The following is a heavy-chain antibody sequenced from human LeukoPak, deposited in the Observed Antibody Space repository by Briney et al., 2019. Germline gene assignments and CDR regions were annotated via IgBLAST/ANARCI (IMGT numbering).Heavy chain of an antibody. CDR2: IKQDGSEK. V-gene: IGHV3-7*01. Sequence: GGSLRLSCAASGFTFSSYWMSWVRQAPGKGLEWGANIKQDGSEKYYVDSVKGRFTISRDNAKNSLYLQMNSLRAEDTAVYYCARGFYGDLYYFDYWGQGTLVTVSS. J-gene: IGHJ4*02. CDR3: ARGFYGDLYYFDY. CDR1: GFTFSSYW. D-gene: IGHD4-17*01.